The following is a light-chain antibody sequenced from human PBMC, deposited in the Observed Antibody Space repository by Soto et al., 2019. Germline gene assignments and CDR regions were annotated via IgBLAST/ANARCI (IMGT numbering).Light chain of an antibody. CDR3: STWDDSLNGLI. J-gene: IGLJ2*01. Sequence: QSVLAQPPSASGTPGQTVTISCSGGSSNIKTNGVSWYQQVPGAAPKILIYSNSQRPSGAPDRFSGSKSGTSASLAISGLQSEDEATYHCSTWDDSLNGLIFGGGTKLTVL. CDR1: SSNIKTNG. CDR2: SNS. V-gene: IGLV1-44*01.